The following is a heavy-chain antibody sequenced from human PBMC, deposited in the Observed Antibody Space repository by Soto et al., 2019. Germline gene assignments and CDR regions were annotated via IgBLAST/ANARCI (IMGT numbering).Heavy chain of an antibody. Sequence: GGSLRLSCAASGFTFSSYGMHWVRQAPGKGLEWVAVISYDGSNKYYADSVKGRFTISRDNSKNTLYLQMNSLRAEDTAVYYCAKDIAAAGTLIYYYYGMDVWGQGTTVTVSS. D-gene: IGHD6-13*01. CDR2: ISYDGSNK. CDR1: GFTFSSYG. V-gene: IGHV3-30*18. J-gene: IGHJ6*02. CDR3: AKDIAAAGTLIYYYYGMDV.